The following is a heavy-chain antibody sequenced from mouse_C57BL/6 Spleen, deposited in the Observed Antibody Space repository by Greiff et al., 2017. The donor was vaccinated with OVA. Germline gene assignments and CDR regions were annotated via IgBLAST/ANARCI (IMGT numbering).Heavy chain of an antibody. CDR2: ISDGGSYT. Sequence: DVKLVESGGGLVKPGGSLKLSCAASGFTFSSYAMSWVRQTPEKRLEWVATISDGGSYTYYPDNVKGRFTISRDNAKNNLYLQMSALKSEDTAMYYCARDGGDYWGQGTTLTVSS. CDR1: GFTFSSYA. J-gene: IGHJ2*01. CDR3: ARDGGDY. V-gene: IGHV5-4*01.